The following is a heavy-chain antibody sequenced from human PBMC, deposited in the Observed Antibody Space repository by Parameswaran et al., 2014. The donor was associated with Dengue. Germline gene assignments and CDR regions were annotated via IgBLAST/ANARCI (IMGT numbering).Heavy chain of an antibody. Sequence: RWIRQPPGKGLEWVSIIYSGGNTYYADSVKGRFTISRDNSKNTLYLQMNSLRAEDTAVYYCARAHFDWLSNGWFDPGAREPWSPSPQ. CDR2: IYSGGNT. J-gene: IGHJ5*02. D-gene: IGHD3-9*01. V-gene: IGHV3-53*01. CDR3: ARAHFDWLSNGWFDP.